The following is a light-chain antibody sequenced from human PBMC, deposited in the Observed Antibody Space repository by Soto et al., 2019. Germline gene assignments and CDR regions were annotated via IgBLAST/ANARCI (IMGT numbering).Light chain of an antibody. Sequence: EIVMTQSSATLSVSPGERATPSCRASQSVRNNLAWYQQKPGQAPRLLIYGASTRATGIPARFSGSGSGTEFTLTISSLYSEDFAVYYCQQYNNWPPWTFGQGTKVEIK. CDR3: QQYNNWPPWT. V-gene: IGKV3-15*01. CDR2: GAS. CDR1: QSVRNN. J-gene: IGKJ1*01.